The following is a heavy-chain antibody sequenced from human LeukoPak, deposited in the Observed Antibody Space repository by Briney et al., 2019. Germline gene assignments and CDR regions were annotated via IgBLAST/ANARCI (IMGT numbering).Heavy chain of an antibody. D-gene: IGHD6-19*01. J-gene: IGHJ4*02. CDR3: AKDQGIPGYSSGWSTFDY. Sequence: GGSLRLSCAASGFTFSSYSMNWVRQAPGKGLEWVSSISSSSSYIYYADSVKGRFTISRDNAKNSLYLQMSSLRAEDTAVYYCAKDQGIPGYSSGWSTFDYWGQGTLVTVSS. CDR2: ISSSSSYI. CDR1: GFTFSSYS. V-gene: IGHV3-21*04.